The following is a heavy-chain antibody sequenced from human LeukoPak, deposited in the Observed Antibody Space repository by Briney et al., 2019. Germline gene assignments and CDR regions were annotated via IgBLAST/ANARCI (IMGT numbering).Heavy chain of an antibody. CDR2: IRCDGSNK. Sequence: GGSLRLSCAASGFTFSSYGMHWVRQAPGKGLEWVAFIRCDGSNKYYADSVKGRFTISRDNSKNTLYLQMNSLRAEDTAVYYCARSRGYSYGYGDYWGQGTLVTVSS. V-gene: IGHV3-30*02. CDR1: GFTFSSYG. J-gene: IGHJ4*02. CDR3: ARSRGYSYGYGDY. D-gene: IGHD5-18*01.